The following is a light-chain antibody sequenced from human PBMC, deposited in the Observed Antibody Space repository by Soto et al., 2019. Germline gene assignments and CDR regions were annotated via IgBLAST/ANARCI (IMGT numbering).Light chain of an antibody. CDR3: QQSYSTSVT. J-gene: IGKJ2*01. CDR2: AAS. Sequence: DIQMTQSPSSLSASVGDRVTITCRASQSISSYLNWYQQKPGKAPKLRIYAASSLQSGVPSRVSGSGSGTDFTLTISSLQPEDFATYYCQQSYSTSVTFGQGTKLEIK. CDR1: QSISSY. V-gene: IGKV1-39*01.